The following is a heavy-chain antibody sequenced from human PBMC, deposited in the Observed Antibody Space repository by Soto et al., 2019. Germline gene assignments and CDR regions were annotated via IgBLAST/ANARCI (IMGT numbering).Heavy chain of an antibody. CDR3: AGGGAYDSSGYRFDY. D-gene: IGHD3-22*01. J-gene: IGHJ4*02. V-gene: IGHV1-69*02. CDR2: IIPILGIA. Sequence: QVQLVQSGAEVKKPGSSVKVSCKASGGTFSSYTISWVRQAPGQGLEWMGRIIPILGIANYAQKFQGRVTITADKSTGSAYMGRRSLRSEDTAVYYCAGGGAYDSSGYRFDYWGQGTLVTVSS. CDR1: GGTFSSYT.